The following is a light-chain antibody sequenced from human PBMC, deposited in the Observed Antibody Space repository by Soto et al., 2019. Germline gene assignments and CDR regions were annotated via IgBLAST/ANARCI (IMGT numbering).Light chain of an antibody. CDR3: QVWDSSSDRYVV. V-gene: IGLV3-21*04. CDR1: KIGSKS. J-gene: IGLJ2*01. Sequence: SYELTQPPSVSVAPGQTARITCGGTKIGSKSVHWYQQKPGQAPVLVIYYDSDRPSGIPERFSGSNSGNTATLTISRVEAGDEADYYYQVWDSSSDRYVVFGGGTKVTVL. CDR2: YDS.